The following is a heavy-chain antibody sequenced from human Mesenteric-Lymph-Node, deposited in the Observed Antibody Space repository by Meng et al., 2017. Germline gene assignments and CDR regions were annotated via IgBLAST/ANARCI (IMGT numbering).Heavy chain of an antibody. V-gene: IGHV1-69*06. CDR1: GATFSSYA. D-gene: IGHD3-22*01. CDR2: ISPIFGTA. Sequence: VQLVQSGAGVKKPGSPVKASCTASGATFSSYAISWERQAPGQGLEWMGGISPIFGTANYEQKFQGRVTITADKSTSTAYMELSSLRSEDTAVYYCARERSNYYDSSGYYYFDYWGQGTLVTVSS. CDR3: ARERSNYYDSSGYYYFDY. J-gene: IGHJ4*02.